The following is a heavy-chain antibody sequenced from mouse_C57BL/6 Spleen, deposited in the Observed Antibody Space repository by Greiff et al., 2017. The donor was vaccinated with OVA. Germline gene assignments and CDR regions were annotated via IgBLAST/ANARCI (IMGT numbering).Heavy chain of an antibody. CDR2: ISSGSSTI. J-gene: IGHJ4*01. Sequence: EVQLVESGGGLVKPGGSLKLSCAASGFTFSDYGMHWVRQAPEKGLEWVAYISSGSSTIYYADTVKGRFTISRDNAKNTLFLQVTSLRSEDTAMYYCARRDYYGSSYGYAMDYWGQGTSVTVSS. CDR3: ARRDYYGSSYGYAMDY. D-gene: IGHD1-1*01. V-gene: IGHV5-17*01. CDR1: GFTFSDYG.